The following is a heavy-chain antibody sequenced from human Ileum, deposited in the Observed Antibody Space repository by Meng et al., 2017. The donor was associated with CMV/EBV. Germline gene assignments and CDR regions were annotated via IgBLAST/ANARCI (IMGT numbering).Heavy chain of an antibody. CDR2: ISSSSSYI. CDR3: ARHPSGSYLTAGFDY. J-gene: IGHJ4*02. V-gene: IGHV3-21*01. Sequence: SAFTFSSYSMNWVRQAPGKGLEWVSSISSSSSYIYYADSVKGRFTISRDNAKNSLYLQMNSLRAEDTAVYYCARHPSGSYLTAGFDYWGQGTLVTVSS. D-gene: IGHD1-26*01. CDR1: AFTFSSYS.